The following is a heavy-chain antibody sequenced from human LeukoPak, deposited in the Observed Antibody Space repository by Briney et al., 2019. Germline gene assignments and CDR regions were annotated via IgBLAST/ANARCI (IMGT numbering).Heavy chain of an antibody. CDR2: INHSGST. Sequence: SETLSLTCTVSGGSISSHYWSWIRQPPGKGLEWIGEINHSGSTNYNPSLKSRVTISVDTSKNQFSLKLSSVTAADTAVYYCARGERKHYPDCSSTSCYTGIWFDPWGQGTLVTVSS. CDR3: ARGERKHYPDCSSTSCYTGIWFDP. V-gene: IGHV4-34*01. D-gene: IGHD2-2*02. J-gene: IGHJ5*02. CDR1: GGSISSHY.